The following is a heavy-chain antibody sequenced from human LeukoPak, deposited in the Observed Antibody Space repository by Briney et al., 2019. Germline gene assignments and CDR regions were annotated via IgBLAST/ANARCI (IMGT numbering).Heavy chain of an antibody. J-gene: IGHJ5*02. Sequence: PSETLSLTCTVSGGSISSYYWSWIRQPPGKGLEWIGYIYYSGSTNYNPSLKSRVTISVDTSKNQFSLRLSSVTAADTAVYYCARDRKQINWFDPWGQGTLVTVSS. CDR3: ARDRKQINWFDP. CDR2: IYYSGST. CDR1: GGSISSYY. V-gene: IGHV4-59*01.